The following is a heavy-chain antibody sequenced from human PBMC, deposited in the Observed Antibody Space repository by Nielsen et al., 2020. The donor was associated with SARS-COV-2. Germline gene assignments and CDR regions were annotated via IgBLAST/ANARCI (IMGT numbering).Heavy chain of an antibody. CDR1: GFSFGDYA. J-gene: IGHJ4*02. Sequence: GESLKISCTASGFSFGDYAVSWVRQAPGKGLEGVGFIRSKAYGGTIEYAASVKGRFTISRDDSKTIAYLQMNSLKTEDTVVYYCSRSHGSGWYESDYWGQGTLVTVSS. D-gene: IGHD6-19*01. CDR3: SRSHGSGWYESDY. V-gene: IGHV3-49*04. CDR2: IRSKAYGGTI.